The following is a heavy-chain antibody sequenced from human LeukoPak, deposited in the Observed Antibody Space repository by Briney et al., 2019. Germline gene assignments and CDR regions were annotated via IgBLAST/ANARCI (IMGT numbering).Heavy chain of an antibody. CDR3: ARLGTMVRGVIIGGYFDY. V-gene: IGHV5-51*01. D-gene: IGHD3-10*01. CDR1: GYSFTSYW. Sequence: GESLKISCKGSGYSFTSYWIGWVRQMPGKGLEWMGIIYPGDSDTRYSPSFQGQVTISADKSISTAYLQWSSLKASDTAMYYCARLGTMVRGVIIGGYFDYWGQGTLVTVSS. J-gene: IGHJ4*02. CDR2: IYPGDSDT.